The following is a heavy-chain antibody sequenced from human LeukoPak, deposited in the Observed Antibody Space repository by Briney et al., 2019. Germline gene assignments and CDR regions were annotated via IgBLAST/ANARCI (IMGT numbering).Heavy chain of an antibody. J-gene: IGHJ4*02. Sequence: DSVKVSCKASGYTFTNYYIHWVRQAPGQGLEWMGWINPNTGGTNYAHKFQGRVTMTRDTSISTAYMELNRLRSDDTAVYYCARDNMFVVAGTRAYFDYWGQGTLVAVSS. V-gene: IGHV1-2*07. CDR1: GYTFTNYY. CDR2: INPNTGGT. CDR3: ARDNMFVVAGTRAYFDY. D-gene: IGHD6-19*01.